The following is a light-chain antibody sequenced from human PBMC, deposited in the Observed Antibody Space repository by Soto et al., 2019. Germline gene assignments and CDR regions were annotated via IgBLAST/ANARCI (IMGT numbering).Light chain of an antibody. V-gene: IGLV2-14*01. Sequence: QSVRTRPASVSGSPGQSITISCSGTSSDVGSYSHVAWYQQFPGKTPKLIIYEVTYRPSGVSHRFSASKSGNTASLTISGLQAGDEADYYCISYTGSSTSYVFGTGTKVTVL. CDR2: EVT. CDR1: SSDVGSYSH. J-gene: IGLJ1*01. CDR3: ISYTGSSTSYV.